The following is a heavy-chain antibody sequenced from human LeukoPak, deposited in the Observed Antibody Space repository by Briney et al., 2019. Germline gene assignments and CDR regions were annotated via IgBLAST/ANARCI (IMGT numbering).Heavy chain of an antibody. V-gene: IGHV4-59*01. J-gene: IGHJ3*02. CDR3: AAVLWFGEAEGYAFDI. D-gene: IGHD3-10*01. CDR1: GGSISSYY. CDR2: IYYSGST. Sequence: SETLCLTCTASGGSISSYYWSWIRQPPGKGLEWIGYIYYSGSTNYNPSLKSRDTISVDTSKNQFSLKLSSVTAADTAVYYCAAVLWFGEAEGYAFDIWGQGTMVTVSS.